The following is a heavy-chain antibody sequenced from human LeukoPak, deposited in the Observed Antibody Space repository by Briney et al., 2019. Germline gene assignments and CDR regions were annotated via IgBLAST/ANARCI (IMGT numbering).Heavy chain of an antibody. D-gene: IGHD5-24*01. CDR2: IYYSGNT. CDR1: GGSISNYY. V-gene: IGHV4-59*01. CDR3: ALQLPPYYYIMDV. Sequence: SETLSLTCAVSGGSISNYYWSWIRQPPGKGLEWIGYIYYSGNTNYNPSLKSRVTISVDTSKNQFSLKLSSVIAADTAVYYCALQLPPYYYIMDVWGQGTTVTVSS. J-gene: IGHJ6*02.